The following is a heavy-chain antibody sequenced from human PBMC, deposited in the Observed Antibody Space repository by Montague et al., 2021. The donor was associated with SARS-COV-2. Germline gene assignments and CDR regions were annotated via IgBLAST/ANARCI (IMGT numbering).Heavy chain of an antibody. V-gene: IGHV4-61*02. Sequence: TLSLTCTVYGDSINTGNFYWSWIRQRAGKQLEWIGRIFKSGTANYNPPLKGRVTITMDTSKNEFYLKLRYVTAADTAMYFCARGFTTGFYQYWFDLWGQGALDTVSS. J-gene: IGHJ5*02. D-gene: IGHD1-1*01. CDR3: ARGFTTGFYQYWFDL. CDR1: GDSINTGNFY. CDR2: IFKSGTA.